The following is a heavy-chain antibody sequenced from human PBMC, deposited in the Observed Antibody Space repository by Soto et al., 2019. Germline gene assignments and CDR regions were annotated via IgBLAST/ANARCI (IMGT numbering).Heavy chain of an antibody. CDR2: ISWNSGSI. Sequence: GGSLRLSCAASGFTFDDYAMHWVRQAPGKGLEWVSGISWNSGSIGYADSVKGRFTISRDNAKNSLYLQMNSLRAEDTALYYCAKGAYNWNYRLYFDYWGQGTLVTVSS. D-gene: IGHD1-7*01. CDR1: GFTFDDYA. J-gene: IGHJ4*02. CDR3: AKGAYNWNYRLYFDY. V-gene: IGHV3-9*01.